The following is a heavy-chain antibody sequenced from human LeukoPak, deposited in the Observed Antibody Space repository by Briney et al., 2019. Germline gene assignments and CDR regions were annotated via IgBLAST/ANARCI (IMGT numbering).Heavy chain of an antibody. D-gene: IGHD6-13*01. V-gene: IGHV4-34*01. Sequence: SETLSLTCAVSGESLRGYYWSWIRQPPGKGLEWIGEIHHSGSTNYNPSLKSRVTISVDTSKNQFSLKLSSVTAADTAVYYCARGLSSSWPYYYYYGMDVWGQGTTVTVSS. CDR3: ARGLSSSWPYYYYYGMDV. CDR1: GESLRGYY. CDR2: IHHSGST. J-gene: IGHJ6*02.